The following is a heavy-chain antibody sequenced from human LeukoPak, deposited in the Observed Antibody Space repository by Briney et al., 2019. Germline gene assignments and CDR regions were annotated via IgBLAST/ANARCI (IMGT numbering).Heavy chain of an antibody. J-gene: IGHJ3*02. CDR3: ARGPYYDILTGYTDAFDI. CDR1: GGSISSSSYY. V-gene: IGHV4-39*07. CDR2: IYHSGST. D-gene: IGHD3-9*01. Sequence: SETLSLTCTVSGGSISSSSYYWGWIRQPPGKGLEWIGSIYHSGSTSYNPSLKSRVTISVDTSKNQFSLKLSSVTAADTAVYYCARGPYYDILTGYTDAFDIWGQGTMVTVSS.